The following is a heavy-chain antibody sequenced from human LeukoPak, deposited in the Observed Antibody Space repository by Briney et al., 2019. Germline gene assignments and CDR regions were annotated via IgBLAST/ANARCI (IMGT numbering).Heavy chain of an antibody. Sequence: SETLSLTCTVSGGSISSYDWSWIRQPAGKGLEWIGRIYNRGSTNYSPSLKSRVTMSADTSKNRFSLKLSSVTAADTAVYYCAKDLGSSRPRGDSWGQGTLVTVSS. J-gene: IGHJ4*02. CDR2: IYNRGST. CDR3: AKDLGSSRPRGDS. D-gene: IGHD6-6*01. V-gene: IGHV4-4*07. CDR1: GGSISSYD.